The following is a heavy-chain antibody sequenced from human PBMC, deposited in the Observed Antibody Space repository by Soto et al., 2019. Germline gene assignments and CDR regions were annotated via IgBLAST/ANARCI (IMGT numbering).Heavy chain of an antibody. Sequence: LRLSCAASGFTFSSYAMSWVRQAPGKGLEWVSAISGSGGSTYYADSVKGRFTISRDNSKNTLYLQMNSLRAEDTAVYYCAKDLFYDSSGYYFDYWGQGTLVTVSS. V-gene: IGHV3-23*01. D-gene: IGHD3-22*01. J-gene: IGHJ4*02. CDR2: ISGSGGST. CDR3: AKDLFYDSSGYYFDY. CDR1: GFTFSSYA.